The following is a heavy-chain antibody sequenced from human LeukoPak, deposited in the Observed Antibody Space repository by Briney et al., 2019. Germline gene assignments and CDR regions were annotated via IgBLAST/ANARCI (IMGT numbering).Heavy chain of an antibody. Sequence: SETLSLTCTVSGGSTSSYYWSWIRQLPGKGLEWIGCIYYSGSTNYNPSLKRRVTISVDTSKNQFSLKLSSVTAADTAVYSCARHVGYSSGFDYWGQGTLVTVSS. V-gene: IGHV4-59*08. CDR2: IYYSGST. CDR1: GGSTSSYY. D-gene: IGHD5-18*01. J-gene: IGHJ4*02. CDR3: ARHVGYSSGFDY.